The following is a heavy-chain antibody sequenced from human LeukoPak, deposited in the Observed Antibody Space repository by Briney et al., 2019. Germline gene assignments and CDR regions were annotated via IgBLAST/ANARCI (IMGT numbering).Heavy chain of an antibody. CDR1: GFTFSSYE. V-gene: IGHV3-48*03. CDR3: ASGNYYDSSGYYPPLCH. Sequence: GGSLRLSCAASGFTFSSYEMNWVRQAPGQGLEWVSYITSSGSTIYYADSVKGRFTISRDNAKNSLYLQMNSLRAEDTAVYYCASGNYYDSSGYYPPLCHWGQGTLVTVSS. J-gene: IGHJ4*02. D-gene: IGHD3-22*01. CDR2: ITSSGSTI.